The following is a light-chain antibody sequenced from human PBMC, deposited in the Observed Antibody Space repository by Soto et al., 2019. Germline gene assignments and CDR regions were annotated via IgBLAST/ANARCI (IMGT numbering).Light chain of an antibody. V-gene: IGKV3-15*01. CDR3: QQYENWCHT. Sequence: EVVMTQSPDTLSLSPGERATLSCRASESLSGNLAWYHQKPGQAPRLLIYAASTSATGIPARFSGSGYGTEFTLTISGLQSEDFGVYYCQQYENWCHTFGQGTRLDI. CDR2: AAS. J-gene: IGKJ5*01. CDR1: ESLSGN.